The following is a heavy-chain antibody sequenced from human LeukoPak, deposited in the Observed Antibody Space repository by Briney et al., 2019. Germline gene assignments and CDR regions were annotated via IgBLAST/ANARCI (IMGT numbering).Heavy chain of an antibody. D-gene: IGHD3-10*01. V-gene: IGHV3-49*03. CDR2: IRSKAYGGTS. CDR1: GFTFGEYP. CDR3: SRYYGSGRRRYFDY. Sequence: GSLRLSCTTSGFTFGEYPMSWIRQAPGKGLEWVGFIRSKAYGGTSEYAASVEGRFIISRDDSKSIAYLQMNSLKIEDTAVYYCSRYYGSGRRRYFDYWGQGTLVTVSS. J-gene: IGHJ4*02.